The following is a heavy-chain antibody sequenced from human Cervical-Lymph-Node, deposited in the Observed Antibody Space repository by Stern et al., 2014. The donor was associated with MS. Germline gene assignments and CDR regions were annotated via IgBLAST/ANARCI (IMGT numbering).Heavy chain of an antibody. Sequence: QVQLQESGPGLVKPSETLSLTCTVSGYSISSGYYWGWIRQPPGKGLQWXGNFYHSGSTYYNPSLKSRVTISIDTSKNQLSLKLISGTAADTAVYYCAREEQQLVHGNWFDPWGQGTLVTVSS. D-gene: IGHD6-13*01. CDR2: FYHSGST. CDR1: GYSISSGYY. V-gene: IGHV4-38-2*02. J-gene: IGHJ5*02. CDR3: AREEQQLVHGNWFDP.